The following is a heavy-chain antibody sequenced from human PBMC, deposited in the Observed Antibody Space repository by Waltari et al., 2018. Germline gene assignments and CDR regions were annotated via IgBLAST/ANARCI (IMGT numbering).Heavy chain of an antibody. D-gene: IGHD5-18*01. CDR1: GYTCTSYA. CDR3: ARDYSYGSVGIYFDY. V-gene: IGHV1-3*05. J-gene: IGHJ4*02. CDR2: INAGNGNT. Sequence: QVQLVQSGAEETKPGASVKVSCKASGYTCTSYAMHSVPTAPVQRLEWMGWINAGNGNTKYSEKFQGRVTITRATSASTADMELSSLRCEETAVYYCARDYSYGSVGIYFDYWGQGTLVTVSS.